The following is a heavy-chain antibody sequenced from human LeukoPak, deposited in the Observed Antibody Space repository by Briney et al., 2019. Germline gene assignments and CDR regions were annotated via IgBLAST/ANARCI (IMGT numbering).Heavy chain of an antibody. Sequence: ASVKVSCKASGYTFTSYAMNWVRQAPGQGLEWMGWINTNTGNPTYAQGLTGRFVFSLDTSVSTAYLQISSLKAEDTAVYYCARADDLTEPSYYYYYGMDVWGQGTTVTVSS. CDR3: ARADDLTEPSYYYYYGMDV. CDR1: GYTFTSYA. CDR2: INTNTGNP. J-gene: IGHJ6*02. V-gene: IGHV7-4-1*02. D-gene: IGHD1-20*01.